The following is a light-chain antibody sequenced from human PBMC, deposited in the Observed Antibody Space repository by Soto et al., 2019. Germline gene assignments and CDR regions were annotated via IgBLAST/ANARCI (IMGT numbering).Light chain of an antibody. CDR3: QQYNSWPQT. CDR1: QSVFSN. Sequence: EIVMTQSPATLSVSPGERATLSCRASQSVFSNLAWYQQEPGQAPRLLISGASTRASGVPARFSGSGSGTEFTLTISSLQSEDFAVYYCQQYNSWPQTFGQGTKLEIK. CDR2: GAS. V-gene: IGKV3-15*01. J-gene: IGKJ1*01.